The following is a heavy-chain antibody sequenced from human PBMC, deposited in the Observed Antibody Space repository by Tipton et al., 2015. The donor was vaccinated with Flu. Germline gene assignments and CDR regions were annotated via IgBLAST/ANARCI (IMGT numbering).Heavy chain of an antibody. CDR2: IYTTGST. D-gene: IGHD1-26*01. V-gene: IGHV4-61*02. J-gene: IGHJ4*02. Sequence: TLSLTCTVSGGSITRTNYYWSWIRQPAGEGLEWIGRIYTTGSTNYNPSLENRLTISIDTSRNQVSLNVTPVTAADTARYYCARDGPSGKYTDWGQGSLVTVSS. CDR3: ARDGPSGKYTD. CDR1: GGSITRTNYY.